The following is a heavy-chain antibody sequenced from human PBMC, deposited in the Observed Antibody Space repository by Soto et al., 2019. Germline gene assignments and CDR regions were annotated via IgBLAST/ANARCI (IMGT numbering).Heavy chain of an antibody. CDR3: ARDYYDSNYYYYYGMDV. Sequence: HPGGSLRLSCAASGFTFSSYAMHWVRQAPGKGLEWVAVISYDGSNKYYADYVKGRFTISRDNSKNTLYLQMNSLRAEDTAVYYCARDYYDSNYYYYYGMDVWGKGTTVTVSS. V-gene: IGHV3-30-3*01. J-gene: IGHJ6*04. D-gene: IGHD3-22*01. CDR2: ISYDGSNK. CDR1: GFTFSSYA.